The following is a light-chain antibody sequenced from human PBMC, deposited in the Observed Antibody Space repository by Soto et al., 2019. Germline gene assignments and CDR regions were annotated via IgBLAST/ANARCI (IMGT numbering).Light chain of an antibody. CDR1: QSITRY. CDR2: GVS. CDR3: QQSFSSPTT. J-gene: IGKJ4*01. Sequence: DIQMTQSPSSLSASVGDRVTITCRASQSITRYLNWYQQKPGKAPKLLIFGVSSLQSGVPSRFSGSESGTDFTLTISSLQPEDFATYYCQQSFSSPTTFGGGTKVEMK. V-gene: IGKV1-39*01.